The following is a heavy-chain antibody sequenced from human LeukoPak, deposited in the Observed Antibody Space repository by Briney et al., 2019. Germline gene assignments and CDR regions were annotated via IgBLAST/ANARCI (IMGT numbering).Heavy chain of an antibody. CDR1: GGSFSGCY. Sequence: PSETLSLTCAVYGGSFSGCYWSWIRQPPGKGLEWIGEINHSGSTNYNPSLKSRVTISVDTSKNQFSLKLSSVTAADTAVYYCARGEYSSSSRYYYMDVWGKGTTVTVSS. D-gene: IGHD6-6*01. J-gene: IGHJ6*03. V-gene: IGHV4-34*01. CDR2: INHSGST. CDR3: ARGEYSSSSRYYYMDV.